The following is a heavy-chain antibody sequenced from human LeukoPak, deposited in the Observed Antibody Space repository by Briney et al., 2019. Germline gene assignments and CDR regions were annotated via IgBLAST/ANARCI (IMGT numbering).Heavy chain of an antibody. V-gene: IGHV1-8*02. Sequence: GASVKVSCKASGYTFTGYYIHWVRQAPGQGLEWMGWVNPDSGNTGYAQKFQGRVTMTRNTSISTAYMELSSLRSEDTAVYYCARKQSTVVRAVIRGIYSYMDVWGRGTTVTISS. J-gene: IGHJ6*03. CDR2: VNPDSGNT. CDR1: GYTFTGYY. D-gene: IGHD3-10*01. CDR3: ARKQSTVVRAVIRGIYSYMDV.